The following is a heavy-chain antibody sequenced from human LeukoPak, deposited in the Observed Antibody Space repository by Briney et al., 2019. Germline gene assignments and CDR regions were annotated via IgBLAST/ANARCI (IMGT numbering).Heavy chain of an antibody. CDR1: GFTFSSYS. V-gene: IGHV3-48*01. J-gene: IGHJ6*03. CDR2: ISSSSSTI. Sequence: GGSLRLSCAASGFTFSSYSMNWVRQAPGKGLEWVSYISSSSSTIYYADSVKGRFTISRDNAKNSLYLQMNSLRAEDTAVYYCARLFGRGYCSSTSCYLPRYYYYMDAWGKGTTVTVSS. D-gene: IGHD2-2*01. CDR3: ARLFGRGYCSSTSCYLPRYYYYMDA.